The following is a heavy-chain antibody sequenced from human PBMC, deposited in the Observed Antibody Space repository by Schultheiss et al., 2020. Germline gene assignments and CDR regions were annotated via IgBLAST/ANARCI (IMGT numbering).Heavy chain of an antibody. D-gene: IGHD6-6*01. Sequence: SETLSLTCTVSGGSISSSSYYWGWIRQPPGKGLEWIGSIYYSGSTYYNPSLKSRVTISVDTSKNQFSLKLSSVTAADTAVYYCARSGIGPYSSSPWGQGTLVTVSS. CDR2: IYYSGST. CDR1: GGSISSSSYY. CDR3: ARSGIGPYSSSP. J-gene: IGHJ5*02. V-gene: IGHV4-39*07.